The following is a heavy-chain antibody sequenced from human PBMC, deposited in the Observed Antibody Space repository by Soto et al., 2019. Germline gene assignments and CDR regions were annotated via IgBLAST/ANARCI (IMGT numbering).Heavy chain of an antibody. V-gene: IGHV3-23*01. J-gene: IGHJ4*02. D-gene: IGHD2-2*01. CDR2: VNVYGDTT. Sequence: EVQLLGSGGGLVQPGGSLRLSCVASGFTFSSYVMSWVRQAPGKGLEGVSTVNVYGDTTYYADSVKGQFRISRDNSKNSLYLQMNSLRAEDTAVYYCARVPDLDYCSKTSCLYYFDYWAQGALVTVPS. CDR1: GFTFSSYV. CDR3: ARVPDLDYCSKTSCLYYFDY.